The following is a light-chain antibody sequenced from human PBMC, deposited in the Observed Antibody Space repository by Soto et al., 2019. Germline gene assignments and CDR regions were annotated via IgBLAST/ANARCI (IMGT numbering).Light chain of an antibody. J-gene: IGLJ1*01. CDR2: YVD. CDR1: SSDVGGYNY. CDR3: CSYADGSIYF. Sequence: QSVLTQPRSVSGSPGQSVTISCTGTSSDVGGYNYVSWYQQHPGKAPKLMIYYVDHRPSGVSSRFSGSKSGNTASLTISGLQAEDEGDYYCCSYADGSIYFFGTGTKVTVL. V-gene: IGLV2-11*01.